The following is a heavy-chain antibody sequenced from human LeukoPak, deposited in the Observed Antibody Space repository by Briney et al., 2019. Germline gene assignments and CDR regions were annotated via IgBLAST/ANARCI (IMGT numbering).Heavy chain of an antibody. D-gene: IGHD3-10*01. V-gene: IGHV4-30-4*01. J-gene: IGHJ5*02. CDR1: GGSISSGDYH. CDR3: AREGGIIMRDWFDP. Sequence: SETLSLTCTVYGGSISSGDYHWNWIRQPPGKGLEWIGYIYYSGNTYYNPSLKSRVTISVDTSKNQFSLKLSSVTAADTAVYYCAREGGIIMRDWFDPWGQGTLVTVSS. CDR2: IYYSGNT.